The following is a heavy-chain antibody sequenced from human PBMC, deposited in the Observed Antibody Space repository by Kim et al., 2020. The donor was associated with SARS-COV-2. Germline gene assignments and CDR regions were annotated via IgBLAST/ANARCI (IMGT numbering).Heavy chain of an antibody. J-gene: IGHJ5*02. V-gene: IGHV1-24*01. CDR3: ATSCSITSCHWFDP. Sequence: ASVKVSCKVSGYTLTELSMHWVRQAPGKGLEGMGGFDPEDGETIYAQKFQGRVTMTEDTSTDTAYTELSSLSSEDTAVYYCATSCSITSCHWFDPWGQRT. CDR2: FDPEDGET. CDR1: GYTLTELS. D-gene: IGHD2-2*01.